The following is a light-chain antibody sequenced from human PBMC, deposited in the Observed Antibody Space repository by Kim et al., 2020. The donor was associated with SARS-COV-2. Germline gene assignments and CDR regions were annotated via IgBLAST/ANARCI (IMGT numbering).Light chain of an antibody. CDR2: GAS. CDR1: PCAGSY. J-gene: IGKJ5*01. Sequence: FASGGRATLSCSALPCAGSYHALSTQKAGQTPRLFIYGASIRATVIPARFSGSGSGTDFTLTINNLEPEDFEVYYCQQRATRITFGHGTRL. CDR3: QQRATRIT. V-gene: IGKV3-11*01.